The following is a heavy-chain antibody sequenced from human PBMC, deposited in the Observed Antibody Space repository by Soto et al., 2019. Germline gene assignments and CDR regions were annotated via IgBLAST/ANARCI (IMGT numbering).Heavy chain of an antibody. Sequence: GASVKVSCKASGGTFSSYAISWVRQAPGQGLEWMGGIIPIFGTANYAQKFQGRVTITADESTSTAYMELSSLRSEDTAVYYCASTGYCSSTSCSKDYYYYYGMDVWGQGTTVTVSS. CDR2: IIPIFGTA. J-gene: IGHJ6*02. V-gene: IGHV1-69*13. CDR1: GGTFSSYA. CDR3: ASTGYCSSTSCSKDYYYYYGMDV. D-gene: IGHD2-2*01.